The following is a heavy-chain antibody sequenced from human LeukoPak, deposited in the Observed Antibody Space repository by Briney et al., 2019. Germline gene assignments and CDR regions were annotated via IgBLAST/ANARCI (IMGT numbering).Heavy chain of an antibody. CDR2: IYYSGST. CDR3: ARGYCSSTSCWGFDY. Sequence: SETLSLTCTVSGGSISSYYWSWIRQPPGKGLEWIGYIYYSGSTNYNPSLKSRVTISVDTSKNQFSLKLSSVTAADTAVYYCARGYCSSTSCWGFDYWGQGTLVTVSS. CDR1: GGSISSYY. J-gene: IGHJ4*02. V-gene: IGHV4-59*01. D-gene: IGHD2-2*01.